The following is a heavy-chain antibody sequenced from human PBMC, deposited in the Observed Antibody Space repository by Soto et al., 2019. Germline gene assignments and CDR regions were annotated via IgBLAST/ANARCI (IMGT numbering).Heavy chain of an antibody. J-gene: IGHJ4*02. Sequence: EVQLLESGGGLVQPGGSLRLSCAASGFNFSSYAMSWVRQAPGKGLEWVSAISGSGGSTYYADSVKGRFTISRDNSKNTLYLQMNSLRAEDTAVYYCAKGRLRMLRFDYWGQGTLVTVSS. V-gene: IGHV3-23*01. CDR2: ISGSGGST. CDR1: GFNFSSYA. D-gene: IGHD1-1*01. CDR3: AKGRLRMLRFDY.